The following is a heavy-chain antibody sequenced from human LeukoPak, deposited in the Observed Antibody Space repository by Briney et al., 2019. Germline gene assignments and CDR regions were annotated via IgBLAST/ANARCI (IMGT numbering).Heavy chain of an antibody. D-gene: IGHD5-12*01. Sequence: SVKVSCKASGGTFSSYAISWVQQAPGQGLEWMGGIIPIFGTANYAQKFQGRVTITADESTSTAYMELSSLRSEDTAVYYCAREPDEYSGYDGWFDPWGQGTLVTVSS. J-gene: IGHJ5*02. CDR3: AREPDEYSGYDGWFDP. CDR1: GGTFSSYA. CDR2: IIPIFGTA. V-gene: IGHV1-69*13.